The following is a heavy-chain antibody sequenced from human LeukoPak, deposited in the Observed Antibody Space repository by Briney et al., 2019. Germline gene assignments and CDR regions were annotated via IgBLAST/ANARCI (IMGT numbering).Heavy chain of an antibody. CDR3: ARDLRTVRGASKKALGY. CDR2: IWYDGSNK. D-gene: IGHD3-10*01. V-gene: IGHV3-33*08. J-gene: IGHJ4*02. Sequence: GGSLRLSCAASGFTFSSYWMSWVRQAPGKGLEWVAVIWYDGSNKYYADSVKGRFTISRDNSKNTLYLQMNSLRAEDTAVYYCARDLRTVRGASKKALGYWGQGTLVTVSS. CDR1: GFTFSSYW.